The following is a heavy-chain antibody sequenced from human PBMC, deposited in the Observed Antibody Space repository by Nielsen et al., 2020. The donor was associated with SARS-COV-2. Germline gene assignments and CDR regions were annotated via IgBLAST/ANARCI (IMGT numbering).Heavy chain of an antibody. CDR2: VNYRGGT. V-gene: IGHV4-34*01. Sequence: SETLSLTCAVYGGSFGGYYWSWIRQPPGKGLEWIGEVNYRGGTNYNPSLKSRVTISIDASKNQFSLKLSSVTAADTAVYYCARGVRNVHYYMDVWGKGTTVTVSS. D-gene: IGHD1-1*01. J-gene: IGHJ6*03. CDR3: ARGVRNVHYYMDV. CDR1: GGSFGGYY.